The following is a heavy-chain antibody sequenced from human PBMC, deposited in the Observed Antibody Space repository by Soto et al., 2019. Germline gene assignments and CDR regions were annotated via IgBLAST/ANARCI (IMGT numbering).Heavy chain of an antibody. CDR2: IDPSDSYT. V-gene: IGHV5-10-1*01. D-gene: IGHD1-1*01. Sequence: HGESLKISCKGSGYSFTSYWISWVRQMPGKGLEWMGRIDPSDSYTNYSPPFQGHVTISADKSISTAYLQWSSLKASDTAMYYCATHVRNDAVLRYDAFDIWGQGTMVTVSS. J-gene: IGHJ3*02. CDR1: GYSFTSYW. CDR3: ATHVRNDAVLRYDAFDI.